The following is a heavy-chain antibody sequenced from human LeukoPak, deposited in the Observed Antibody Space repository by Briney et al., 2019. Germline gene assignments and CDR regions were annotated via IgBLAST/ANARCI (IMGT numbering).Heavy chain of an antibody. V-gene: IGHV3-30*02. D-gene: IGHD3-22*01. CDR3: AKGYDSSGYYLDQ. CDR2: MRSDGSTK. Sequence: GGSLRLSCAASGFSFSSYGMHWVRQAPGKGLEWVAYMRSDGSTKYYADSVKGRFTISRDNSKSTLFLQMNSLRPEDTAVYYCAKGYDSSGYYLDQWGQGTLVTVSP. J-gene: IGHJ4*02. CDR1: GFSFSSYG.